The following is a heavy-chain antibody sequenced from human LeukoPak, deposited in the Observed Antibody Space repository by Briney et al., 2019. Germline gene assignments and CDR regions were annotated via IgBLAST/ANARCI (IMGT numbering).Heavy chain of an antibody. J-gene: IGHJ4*02. CDR3: AQVTVGGHFDF. CDR1: GGSISDFY. D-gene: IGHD6-19*01. V-gene: IGHV4-4*07. CDR2: VSATGST. Sequence: KPSETLSLTCTVSGGSISDFYWSWIRQPAGKGLEYIGRVSATGSTSFNPSLQSRVTMSVDTSKSPFSLKLSSVTAADTAVYYCAQVTVGGHFDFWGQGILVTVSS.